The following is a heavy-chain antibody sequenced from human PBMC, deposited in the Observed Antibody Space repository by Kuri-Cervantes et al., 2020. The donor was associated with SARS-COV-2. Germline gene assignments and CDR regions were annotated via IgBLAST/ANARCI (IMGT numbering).Heavy chain of an antibody. V-gene: IGHV1-2*04. Sequence: ASVKVSCKASGYTFTGYYMHWVRQAPGQGLEWMGWINPNSGGTNYAQKFKCWVTMTRDTSISTAYMELSRLRSDDTAVYYCARDPGYSSSSVYYYYGMDVWGQGTTVTVSS. CDR2: INPNSGGT. D-gene: IGHD6-6*01. CDR1: GYTFTGYY. J-gene: IGHJ6*02. CDR3: ARDPGYSSSSVYYYYGMDV.